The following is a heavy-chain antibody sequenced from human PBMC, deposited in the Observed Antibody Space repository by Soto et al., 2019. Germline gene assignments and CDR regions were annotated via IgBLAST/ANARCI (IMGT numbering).Heavy chain of an antibody. J-gene: IGHJ4*02. Sequence: QVHLVQSGAEVKKPGSSVKVSCKASGVTFSNSAINWVRQAPGQGLEWMGGIIPTFGPATYAQKFQGRVTITADESTSTVYMEVNSVRSEDTAVYYCARRIDFSTFDYWGQGTLVTVSS. D-gene: IGHD3-9*01. CDR2: IIPTFGPA. CDR3: ARRIDFSTFDY. CDR1: GVTFSNSA. V-gene: IGHV1-69*01.